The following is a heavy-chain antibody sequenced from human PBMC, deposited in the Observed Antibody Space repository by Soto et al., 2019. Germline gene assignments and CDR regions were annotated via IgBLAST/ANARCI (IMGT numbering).Heavy chain of an antibody. J-gene: IGHJ6*02. D-gene: IGHD6-19*01. CDR2: IWYDGSNK. CDR1: GFTFSGHA. V-gene: IGHV3-33*01. Sequence: QVQVVESGGGVVQPGRSLRLSCTASGFTFSGHAMHWVRQPPGKGLEWVAQIWYDGSNKYYADSVKGRFTISRDNSKNTLYVQMDSLRVEDPAVYYCARDGQSLAPYALDVWGQGTSVTVSS. CDR3: ARDGQSLAPYALDV.